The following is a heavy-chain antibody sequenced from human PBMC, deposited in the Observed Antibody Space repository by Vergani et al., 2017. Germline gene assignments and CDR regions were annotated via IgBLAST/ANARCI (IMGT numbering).Heavy chain of an antibody. CDR2: IYYSGST. V-gene: IGHV4-59*01. J-gene: IGHJ2*01. Sequence: QVQLQESGPGLVKPSETLTLTCTVSGGSISSYYWSWIRQPPGKGLEWIGYIYYSGSTNYNPSLKSRVTISVDTSKNQFSLKLSSVTAADTAVYYCARGVGFYYXSSGYYSGYWYFDLWGRGTLVTVSS. D-gene: IGHD3-22*01. CDR3: ARGVGFYYXSSGYYSGYWYFDL. CDR1: GGSISSYY.